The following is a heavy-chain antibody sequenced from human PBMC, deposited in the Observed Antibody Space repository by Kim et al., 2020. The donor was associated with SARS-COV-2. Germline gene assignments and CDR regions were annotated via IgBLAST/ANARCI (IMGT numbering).Heavy chain of an antibody. CDR1: GGSFSGYY. CDR2: INHSGST. J-gene: IGHJ2*01. V-gene: IGHV4-34*01. Sequence: SETLSLTCAVYGGSFSGYYWSWIRKPPGKGLDWIGEINHSGSTNYNPSLTSRVTISIDTSKNKLSLKLSSVTAAATAVDYCARGMVILSPDTWGRGTRAT. CDR3: ARGMVILSPDT. D-gene: IGHD2-15*01.